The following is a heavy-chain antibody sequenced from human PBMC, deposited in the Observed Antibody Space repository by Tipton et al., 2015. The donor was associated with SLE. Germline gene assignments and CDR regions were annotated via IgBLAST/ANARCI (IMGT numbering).Heavy chain of an antibody. D-gene: IGHD6-6*01. V-gene: IGHV4-31*11. CDR1: GGSFSGYY. CDR2: IYYSGST. Sequence: TLSLTCAVYGGSFSGYYWSWIRQHPGKGLEWIGYIYYSGSTYYNPSLKSRVTISVDTSKNQFSLKLSSVTAADTAVYYCARGGSIAARPARLDVWGKGTTVTVSS. CDR3: ARGGSIAARPARLDV. J-gene: IGHJ6*04.